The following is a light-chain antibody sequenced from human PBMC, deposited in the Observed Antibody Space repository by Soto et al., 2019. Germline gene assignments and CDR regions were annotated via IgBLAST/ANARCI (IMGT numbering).Light chain of an antibody. CDR1: SSDVGRYNY. V-gene: IGLV2-8*01. Sequence: QSALTQPPSASGSPGQSVTISCTGTSSDVGRYNYVSWYQHHPGKAPKLIIYDVSQRPSGVPDRFSGSKSGNMASLTVSGLQAEDEADYYCNSYADSNTYVFGTGTKVTVL. CDR3: NSYADSNTYV. CDR2: DVS. J-gene: IGLJ1*01.